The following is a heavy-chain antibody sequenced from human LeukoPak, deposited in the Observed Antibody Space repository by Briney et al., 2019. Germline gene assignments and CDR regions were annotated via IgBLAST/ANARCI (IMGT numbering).Heavy chain of an antibody. V-gene: IGHV4-39*01. CDR2: IYYSGIT. D-gene: IGHD6-13*01. Sequence: SETLSLTCTVSGGSISGRSYYWGWIRQPPGKGLEWIGDIYYSGITYYNPSLKSRVTISLDTSKNQFFLRLTSVTATDTALYYCARRLDSSNWYPFDSWGQGTLVTVSS. CDR3: ARRLDSSNWYPFDS. J-gene: IGHJ4*02. CDR1: GGSISGRSYY.